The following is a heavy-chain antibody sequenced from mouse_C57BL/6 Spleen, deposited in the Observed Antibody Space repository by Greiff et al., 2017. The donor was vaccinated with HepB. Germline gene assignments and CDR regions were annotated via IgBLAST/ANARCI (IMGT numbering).Heavy chain of an antibody. Sequence: VKLLESGAELVKPGASVKLSCKASGYTFTSYWMHWVKQRPGQGLEWIGMIHPNSGSTNYNEKFKSKATLTVDKSSSTAYMQLSSLTSEDSAVYYCARYYSNYEAMDYWGQGTSVTVSS. CDR2: IHPNSGST. V-gene: IGHV1-64*01. CDR3: ARYYSNYEAMDY. J-gene: IGHJ4*01. D-gene: IGHD2-5*01. CDR1: GYTFTSYW.